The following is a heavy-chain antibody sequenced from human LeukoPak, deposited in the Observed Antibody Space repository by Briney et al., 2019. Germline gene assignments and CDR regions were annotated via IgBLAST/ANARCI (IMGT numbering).Heavy chain of an antibody. J-gene: IGHJ4*02. CDR1: GYTFTGYY. V-gene: IGHV1-2*06. CDR3: AREEITIFGVVTPPDY. CDR2: INPNSGGT. Sequence: ASVKVSCKASGYTFTGYYMHWVRQAPGQGLEWMGRINPNSGGTNYAQKFQGRVTMTRDTSISTAYMELRSLRSDDTAVYYCAREEITIFGVVTPPDYWGQGTLVTVSS. D-gene: IGHD3-3*01.